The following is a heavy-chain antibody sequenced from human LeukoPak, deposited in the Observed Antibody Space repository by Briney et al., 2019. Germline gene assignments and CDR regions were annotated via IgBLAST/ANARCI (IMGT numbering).Heavy chain of an antibody. Sequence: GGPLRLSCAASGFTFSSYWMHWVRQAPGKGLVWVPRINSDGRSTIHADSAKRRLHLSRDNAKNTLYLQMNSLRAEDTAVYYCVRDVWGDRDSYFGCWGQGTLVTVSS. D-gene: IGHD2-21*01. CDR2: INSDGRST. CDR3: VRDVWGDRDSYFGC. J-gene: IGHJ4*02. V-gene: IGHV3-74*01. CDR1: GFTFSSYW.